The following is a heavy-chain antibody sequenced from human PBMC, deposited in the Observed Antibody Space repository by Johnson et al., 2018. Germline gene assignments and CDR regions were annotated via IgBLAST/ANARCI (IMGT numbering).Heavy chain of an antibody. CDR1: GFTFSSYD. V-gene: IGHV3-13*01. J-gene: IGHJ3*02. CDR3: ARARVYYRDAFDI. CDR2: IGTAGDT. Sequence: VQLVESGGGLVQPGGSLRLSCAASGFTFSSYDMHWVRQATGKGLAWVSAIGTAGDTYYPGSVKGRFTIAKENAKNSLYLKMNSLRAGDTAVYYCARARVYYRDAFDIWGQGTMVTVSS. D-gene: IGHD2-8*01.